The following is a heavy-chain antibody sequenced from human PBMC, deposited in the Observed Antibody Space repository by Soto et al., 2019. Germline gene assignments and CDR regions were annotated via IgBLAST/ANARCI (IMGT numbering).Heavy chain of an antibody. V-gene: IGHV1-18*01. J-gene: IGHJ6*02. CDR2: ISAYNGNT. CDR3: ARVEHCSGGSCYSGEDYYYGMDV. D-gene: IGHD2-15*01. CDR1: GYTFTSYG. Sequence: ASVKVSCKASGYTFTSYGISWVRQAPGQGLEWMGWISAYNGNTNYAQKLQGRVTMTTDTSTSTAYMELRSLRSDDTAVYYCARVEHCSGGSCYSGEDYYYGMDVWGQGTTVTVSS.